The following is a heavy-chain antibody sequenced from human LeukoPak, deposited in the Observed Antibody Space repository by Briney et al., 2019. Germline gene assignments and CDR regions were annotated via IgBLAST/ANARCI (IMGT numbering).Heavy chain of an antibody. CDR3: ARGFWDFWSGYYYSQNNWFDP. CDR2: IYTSGST. J-gene: IGHJ5*02. D-gene: IGHD3-3*01. V-gene: IGHV4-4*07. CDR1: GGSISSYY. Sequence: SETLSLTCTVSGGSISSYYWSWIRQPAGKGLEWIGRIYTSGSTNYNPSLKSRVTMSVDTSKNQFSLKLSSVTAADTAVYYCARGFWDFWSGYYYSQNNWFDPWGQGTLVTVSS.